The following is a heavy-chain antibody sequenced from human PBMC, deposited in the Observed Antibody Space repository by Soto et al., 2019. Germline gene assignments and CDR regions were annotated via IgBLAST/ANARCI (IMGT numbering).Heavy chain of an antibody. Sequence: EVQLLESGGGLVQPGGSLRLSCTASGLTFTSNPMSWVRQAPGKGLEWISSVNHNGAATYYEDSVEGRFTISRDNSKETLYLQLNSLRVEDTGIYYCVRSGWIGIFSYYALDVWGPGTRVTVS. CDR1: GLTFTSNP. CDR3: VRSGWIGIFSYYALDV. V-gene: IGHV3-23*01. D-gene: IGHD2-21*01. CDR2: VNHNGAAT. J-gene: IGHJ6*02.